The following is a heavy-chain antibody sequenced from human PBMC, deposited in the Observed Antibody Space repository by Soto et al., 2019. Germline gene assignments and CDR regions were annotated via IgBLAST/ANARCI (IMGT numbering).Heavy chain of an antibody. V-gene: IGHV4-30-2*01. CDR1: GGSISSGGYS. D-gene: IGHD6-13*01. J-gene: IGHJ4*02. Sequence: QLQLQESGSGLVKPSQTLSLTCAVSGGSISSGGYSWSWIRQPPGKGLEWIGYIYHSGSTYYNPSLKRRVTISVDRSKNQFSLKLSSVTAADTTVYYCARVLAAAGSRVFDYWGQGTLVTVSS. CDR2: IYHSGST. CDR3: ARVLAAAGSRVFDY.